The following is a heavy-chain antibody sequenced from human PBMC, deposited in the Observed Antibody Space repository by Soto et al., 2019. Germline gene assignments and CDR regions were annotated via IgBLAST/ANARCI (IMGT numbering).Heavy chain of an antibody. V-gene: IGHV4-34*01. J-gene: IGHJ6*03. D-gene: IGHD2-15*01. CDR1: GGSFSGYY. Sequence: SETLSLTCAVYGGSFSGYYWSWIRQPPGKGLGWIGEINHSGSTNYNPSLKSRVTISVDTSKNQFSLKLSSVTAADTAVYYCARTGFFCSEDCSGGSCYSYRCYYYYYMDVWGKGTTVTVSS. CDR3: ARTGFFCSEDCSGGSCYSYRCYYYYYMDV. CDR2: INHSGST.